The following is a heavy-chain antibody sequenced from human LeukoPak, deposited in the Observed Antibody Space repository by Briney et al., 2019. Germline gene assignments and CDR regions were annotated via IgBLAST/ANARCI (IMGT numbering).Heavy chain of an antibody. CDR3: AAGIVTGTSR. V-gene: IGHV3-15*01. CDR2: IKSKAEGETK. J-gene: IGHJ4*02. Sequence: GGSLRLSCAVSRITFSNAWPSWVRQAPGKGLEWVGRIKSKAEGETKEYAASVKGRFTISRDDSRSRPHLQMSSLKTEDTAVYYCAAGIVTGTSRWGQGTLVAVSS. D-gene: IGHD1-20*01. CDR1: RITFSNAW.